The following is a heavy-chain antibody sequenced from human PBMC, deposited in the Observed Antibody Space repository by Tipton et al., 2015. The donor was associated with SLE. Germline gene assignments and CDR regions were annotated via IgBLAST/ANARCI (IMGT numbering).Heavy chain of an antibody. V-gene: IGHV1-69*13. D-gene: IGHD5-12*01. Sequence: QLVQSGAEVKKPGASVKVSCRASGYTFTGHYMHWVRQAPGQGLEWMGGIIPIFGSATYAQKFQGRVTITADESTSTAYMELSSLRSEDTAVYYCARGESGFKDFFDYWGQGTLVTVSS. CDR1: GYTFTGHY. J-gene: IGHJ4*02. CDR3: ARGESGFKDFFDY. CDR2: IIPIFGSA.